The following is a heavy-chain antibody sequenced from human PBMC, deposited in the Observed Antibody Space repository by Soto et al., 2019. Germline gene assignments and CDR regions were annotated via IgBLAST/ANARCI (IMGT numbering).Heavy chain of an antibody. CDR3: ARSPGAYCSSTSCYTYLWDY. CDR2: IIPIFGTA. J-gene: IGHJ4*02. CDR1: GGTFSSYA. Sequence: QVQLVQSGAEVKKPGSSVKVSCKASGGTFSSYAISWVRQAPGQGLEWMGGIIPIFGTANYAQKFQGRVTITADEATSTAYMELSSLRSEDTAVYYCARSPGAYCSSTSCYTYLWDYWGQGTLVTVSS. V-gene: IGHV1-69*01. D-gene: IGHD2-2*01.